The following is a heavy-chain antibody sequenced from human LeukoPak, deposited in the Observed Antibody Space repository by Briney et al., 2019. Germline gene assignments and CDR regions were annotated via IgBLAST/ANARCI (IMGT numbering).Heavy chain of an antibody. CDR3: ARPYSSSSRGPFNY. D-gene: IGHD6-6*01. V-gene: IGHV3-21*01. Sequence: GGSLRLSCAASGFTFSSYSMNWVRQAPGKGLEWASSISSSSSYIYYADSVKGRFTISRDNAKNSLYLQMNSLRAEDTAVYYCARPYSSSSRGPFNYWGQGTLVTVSS. J-gene: IGHJ4*02. CDR1: GFTFSSYS. CDR2: ISSSSSYI.